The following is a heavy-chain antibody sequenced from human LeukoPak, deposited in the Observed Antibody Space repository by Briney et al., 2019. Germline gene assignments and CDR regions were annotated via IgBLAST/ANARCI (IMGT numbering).Heavy chain of an antibody. CDR1: GGSFSGYY. J-gene: IGHJ3*02. CDR3: ARGRKSHAFDI. V-gene: IGHV4-34*01. Sequence: SETLSLTCAVYGGSFSGYYWSWIRQPPGKGLEWIGEINHSGSTNYNPSLKSRVTISVDTSKNQFSLKLSSVTAADTAVYYRARGRKSHAFDIWGQGTMVTVSS. CDR2: INHSGST.